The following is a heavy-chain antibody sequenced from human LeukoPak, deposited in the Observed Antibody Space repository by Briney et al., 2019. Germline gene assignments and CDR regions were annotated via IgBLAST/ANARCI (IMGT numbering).Heavy chain of an antibody. CDR3: ARWYYYGSGSAGDYYMDV. V-gene: IGHV4-4*07. Sequence: PSETLSLTCTVSGGSISSYYWSWIRQPAGKGLEWIGRIYTSGSTNYNPSLKSRVTMSVDTSKNQFSLKLSSATAADTAVYYCARWYYYGSGSAGDYYMDVWGKGTTVTVSS. D-gene: IGHD3-10*01. CDR2: IYTSGST. CDR1: GGSISSYY. J-gene: IGHJ6*03.